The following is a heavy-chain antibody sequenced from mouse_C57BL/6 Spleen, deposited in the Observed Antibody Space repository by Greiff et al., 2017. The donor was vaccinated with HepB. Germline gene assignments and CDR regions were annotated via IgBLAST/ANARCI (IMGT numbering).Heavy chain of an antibody. CDR1: GYTFTSYW. Sequence: QVQLQQPGTELVKPGASVKLSCKASGYTFTSYWMHWVKQRPGQGLEWIGNINPSNGGTNYNEKFKSKATLTVDKSSSTAYMQLSSLTSEDSAVYYCARSHYYYGSSDGWFAYWGQGTLVTVSA. CDR3: ARSHYYYGSSDGWFAY. CDR2: INPSNGGT. J-gene: IGHJ3*01. D-gene: IGHD1-1*01. V-gene: IGHV1-53*01.